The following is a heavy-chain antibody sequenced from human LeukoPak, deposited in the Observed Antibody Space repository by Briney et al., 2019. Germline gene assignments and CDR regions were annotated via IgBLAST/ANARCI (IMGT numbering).Heavy chain of an antibody. CDR3: ARLSSWVFGI. Sequence: GGSLRLSCAASGFTFSNYVMSWVRQAPGKGLEWVANIKFDGSDKFYVDSVKGRFTISRDNAKNLLYLQMNSLRAEDTAVYFCARLSSWVFGIWGQGTMVTVSS. CDR1: GFTFSNYV. V-gene: IGHV3-7*01. D-gene: IGHD3-16*01. J-gene: IGHJ3*02. CDR2: IKFDGSDK.